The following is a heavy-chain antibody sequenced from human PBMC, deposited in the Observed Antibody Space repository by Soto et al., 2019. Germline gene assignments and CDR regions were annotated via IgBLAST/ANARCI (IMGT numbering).Heavy chain of an antibody. D-gene: IGHD6-13*01. J-gene: IGHJ4*02. CDR2: IKQDGNEK. CDR1: VFTFSSYW. V-gene: IGHV3-7*04. Sequence: WWSLRLSCSASVFTFSSYWMNWLRQAPGKGLEWVANIKQDGNEKHYVDSVKGRFTISRDSAKNSLYLQMNSLRAEDTAVYYCARGAAAGFPFPDYWGQGTPVTVSS. CDR3: ARGAAAGFPFPDY.